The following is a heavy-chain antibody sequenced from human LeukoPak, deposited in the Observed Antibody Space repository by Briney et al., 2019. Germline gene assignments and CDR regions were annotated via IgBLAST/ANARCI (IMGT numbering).Heavy chain of an antibody. CDR3: ARDRPNYYGSDGHYYRRDGDY. CDR1: GFTFSIYA. Sequence: GGSLRLSCADSGFTFSIYAMSWVRQAPGKGLQWVSSITSRGESTWYVDSVKGRFTITRDNSENTLYLQMHRLRAEDTAVYYCARDRPNYYGSDGHYYRRDGDYWGRGTLVSVSS. V-gene: IGHV3-23*01. CDR2: ITSRGEST. D-gene: IGHD3-22*01. J-gene: IGHJ4*02.